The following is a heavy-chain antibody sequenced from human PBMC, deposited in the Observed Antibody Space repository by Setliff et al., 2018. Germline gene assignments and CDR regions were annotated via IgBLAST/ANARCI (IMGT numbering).Heavy chain of an antibody. CDR1: GYTFTTYG. Sequence: ASVKVSCKASGYTFTTYGISWVRQAPGQGLEWMGWIGARNVKTNYAQKFRDRVTMTTDTPTSTGYMELRSLTSDDTGVYYCARRWETGDQDAYDIWGQGTKVTVSS. CDR3: ARRWETGDQDAYDI. CDR2: IGARNVKT. D-gene: IGHD7-27*01. V-gene: IGHV1-18*04. J-gene: IGHJ3*02.